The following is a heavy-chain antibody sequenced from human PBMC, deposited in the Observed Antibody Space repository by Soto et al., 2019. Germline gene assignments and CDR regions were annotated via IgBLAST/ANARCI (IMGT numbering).Heavy chain of an antibody. CDR1: GGSFSGYY. V-gene: IGHV4-34*01. J-gene: IGHJ6*03. CDR3: ARGRNTMVRGRTKYYMDV. Sequence: SETLSLTCAVYGGSFSGYYWSWIRQPPGKGLEWIGEINHSGSTNYNPSLKSRVTISVDTSKNQFSLKLSSVTAADTAVYYCARGRNTMVRGRTKYYMDVWGKGTTVTVSS. CDR2: INHSGST. D-gene: IGHD3-10*01.